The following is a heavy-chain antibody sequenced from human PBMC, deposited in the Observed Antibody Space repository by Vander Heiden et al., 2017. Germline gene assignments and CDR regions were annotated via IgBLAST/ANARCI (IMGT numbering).Heavy chain of an antibody. CDR1: GFTFSSYA. D-gene: IGHD1-26*01. Sequence: VQLVESGGGVVEPGRSRRLPCAAPGFTFSSYAMHWVRQAPGKWLEWLAVISYDGSHTYYADSVKGRFTISRDNSQYTLYLQINSLSPEYTAVYCCAWFSWALRPPFDYWGQGTLVTVSS. J-gene: IGHJ4*02. V-gene: IGHV3-30*01. CDR2: ISYDGSHT. CDR3: AWFSWALRPPFDY.